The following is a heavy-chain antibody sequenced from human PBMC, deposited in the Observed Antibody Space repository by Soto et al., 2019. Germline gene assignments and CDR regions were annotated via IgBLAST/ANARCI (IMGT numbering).Heavy chain of an antibody. CDR3: ATPPAIAVAGSLYYYYGMDV. V-gene: IGHV1-24*01. Sequence: ASVKVSCKVSGYTLTELSMHWVRQAPGKGLEWMGGFDPEDGETIYAQKFQGRVTMTEDTSTDTAYMELSSLRSEDTAVYYCATPPAIAVAGSLYYYYGMDVWGQGTTVTVSS. CDR1: GYTLTELS. CDR2: FDPEDGET. J-gene: IGHJ6*02. D-gene: IGHD6-19*01.